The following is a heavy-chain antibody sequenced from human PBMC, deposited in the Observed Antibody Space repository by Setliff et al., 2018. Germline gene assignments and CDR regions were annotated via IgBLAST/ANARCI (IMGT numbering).Heavy chain of an antibody. CDR1: GGSISGASIRSYY. D-gene: IGHD2-15*01. Sequence: SETLSLTCTVSGGSISGASIRSYYWSWIRQPPGKGLEFIGYVYYSGTTNYDPSLKSRVTISVDTSKNQFSLKLASVTAADTAVYFCAKGGTYRYFDYWGQGTLVTVSS. V-gene: IGHV4-61*01. CDR3: AKGGTYRYFDY. CDR2: VYYSGTT. J-gene: IGHJ4*02.